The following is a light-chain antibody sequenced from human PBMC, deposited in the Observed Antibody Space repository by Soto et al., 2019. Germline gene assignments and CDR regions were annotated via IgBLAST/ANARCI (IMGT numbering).Light chain of an antibody. CDR2: DAS. CDR3: QQRSNWPT. CDR1: QSVSSY. Sequence: EIVLTQSPATLSLPPRERAPLSCRSCQSVSSYLAWYQQKPGQAPRLLIYDASNRATGIPARFSGSGSGTDFTLTISSLEPEDFAVYYCQQRSNWPTFGQGTKMDI. J-gene: IGKJ1*01. V-gene: IGKV3-11*01.